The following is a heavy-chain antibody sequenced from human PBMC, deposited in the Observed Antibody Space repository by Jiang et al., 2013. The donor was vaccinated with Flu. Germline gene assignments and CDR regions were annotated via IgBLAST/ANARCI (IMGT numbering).Heavy chain of an antibody. V-gene: IGHV4-59*11. CDR1: GGSISSHY. CDR2: IYYSGST. Sequence: SGPGLVKPSETLSLTCTVSGGSISSHYWSWIRQPPGKGLEWIGYIYYSGSTNYNPSLKSRVTISVDTSKNQFSLKLSSVTAADTAVYYCARDSRFSYFDLWGRGTLVT. CDR3: ARDSRFSYFDL. D-gene: IGHD3-10*01. J-gene: IGHJ2*01.